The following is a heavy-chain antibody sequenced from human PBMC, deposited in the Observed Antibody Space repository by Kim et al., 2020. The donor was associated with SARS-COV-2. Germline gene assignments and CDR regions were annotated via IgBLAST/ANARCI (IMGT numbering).Heavy chain of an antibody. V-gene: IGHV1-3*01. CDR3: ARVDSRITVAGGFDP. Sequence: ASVKVSCKASVYTFTSYAMHWVRQAPGQRLEWMGWINAGNGNTKYSQKFQGRVTITRDTSASTAYMELSSLRSEDTAVYYCARVDSRITVAGGFDPWGQGTLVTVSS. CDR2: INAGNGNT. D-gene: IGHD6-19*01. J-gene: IGHJ5*02. CDR1: VYTFTSYA.